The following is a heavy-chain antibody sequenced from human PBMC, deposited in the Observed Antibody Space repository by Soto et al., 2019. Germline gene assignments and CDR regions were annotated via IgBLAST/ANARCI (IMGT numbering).Heavy chain of an antibody. CDR3: ARDGDELGSGYYGMDV. V-gene: IGHV3-30-3*01. J-gene: IGHJ6*02. CDR1: GFTFSSYA. D-gene: IGHD7-27*01. CDR2: ISYDGSNK. Sequence: QVPLVESGGGVVQPGRSLRLSCAASGFTFSSYAMHWVRQAPGKGLEWVAVISYDGSNKYYADSVKGRFTISRDNSKNTLYLQMNSLRAEDTAVYYCARDGDELGSGYYGMDVWGQGTTVTVSS.